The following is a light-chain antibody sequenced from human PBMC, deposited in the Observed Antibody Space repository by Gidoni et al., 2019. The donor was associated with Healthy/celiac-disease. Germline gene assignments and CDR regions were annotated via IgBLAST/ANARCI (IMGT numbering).Light chain of an antibody. CDR3: QQRSNWPLIT. J-gene: IGKJ5*01. V-gene: IGKV3-11*01. CDR2: DAS. Sequence: EIVLTQSPATLSLSPGERATLSCRASQIVSSYLAWYQQKPGQAPRLLIYDASNRATGIQARFSGSGAGTDFTLTISSLEPEDFAVYYCQQRSNWPLITFGQGTRLEIK. CDR1: QIVSSY.